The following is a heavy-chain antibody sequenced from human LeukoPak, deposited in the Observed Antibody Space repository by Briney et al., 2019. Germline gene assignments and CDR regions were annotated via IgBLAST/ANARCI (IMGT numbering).Heavy chain of an antibody. J-gene: IGHJ4*02. D-gene: IGHD1-26*01. Sequence: ASVKVSCKASGYNFPSYDINWVRQATGQGLEWMGWMNPSSGSTRYAQKFQGRVTITRNTSISTAYMELRSLRSEDTAVYYCAKVDRTVGTTTLFYNFDSWGQGTLVAVSS. V-gene: IGHV1-8*03. CDR3: AKVDRTVGTTTLFYNFDS. CDR1: GYNFPSYD. CDR2: MNPSSGST.